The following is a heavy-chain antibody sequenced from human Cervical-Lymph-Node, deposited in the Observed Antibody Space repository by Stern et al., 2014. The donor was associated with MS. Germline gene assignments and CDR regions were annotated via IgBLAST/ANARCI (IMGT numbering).Heavy chain of an antibody. CDR1: GYTLTELS. CDR2: FAPEDGET. V-gene: IGHV1-24*01. Sequence: VQLVESGAEVKKPGASVKVSCKVSGYTLTELSMHWVRQAPGKGLEWMGGFAPEDGETINAQKFQGRVTMTEDTSTDTAYMELSSLRSEDTAVYYCATDRDDFRSGYSAPTKGYGLDVWGQGTTVTVTS. J-gene: IGHJ6*02. D-gene: IGHD3-3*01. CDR3: ATDRDDFRSGYSAPTKGYGLDV.